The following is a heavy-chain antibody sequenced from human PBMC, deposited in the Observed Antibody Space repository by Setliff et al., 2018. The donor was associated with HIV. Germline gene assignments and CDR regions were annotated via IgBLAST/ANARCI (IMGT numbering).Heavy chain of an antibody. CDR3: ARETYDYVWGTYRYRPSHFDY. CDR2: IYTSGST. V-gene: IGHV4-61*02. CDR1: GGSISSGTSY. Sequence: TLSLTCTVSGGSISSGTSYWSWIRQPAERGLEWIGRIYTSGSTNYTPSLKSRVSISVDTSKNRFSLKLSSVTAADTAVYYCARETYDYVWGTYRYRPSHFDYWGQGTLVTVSS. J-gene: IGHJ4*02. D-gene: IGHD3-16*02.